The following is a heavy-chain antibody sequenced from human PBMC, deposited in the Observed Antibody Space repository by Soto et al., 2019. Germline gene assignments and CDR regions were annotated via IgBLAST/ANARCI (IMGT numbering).Heavy chain of an antibody. V-gene: IGHV4-30-4*02. J-gene: IGHJ6*02. CDR1: GDSLSSADSY. CDR2: IYFSGST. CDR3: ARVAPRKFTYPFYGMDV. Sequence: SETLSLTCTVSGDSLSSADSYWSWIRQPPGKGLEWIGYIYFSGSTYYNPSLKSRLTISVDTSQNQFSLRLSSVTAADTAVYYCARVAPRKFTYPFYGMDVWGQGTTVTVSS. D-gene: IGHD3-16*01.